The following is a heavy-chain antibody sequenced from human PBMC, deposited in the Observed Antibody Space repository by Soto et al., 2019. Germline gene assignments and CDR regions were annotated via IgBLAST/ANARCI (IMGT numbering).Heavy chain of an antibody. Sequence: SETLSLTCAVSGFSISSGNYWGWIRKPPGKGLEWIGSIFHGGNTYYNPSLKSRVTISVDMSKNQFSLKLNSVTAADTAVYYCARARWYDAFDVWGQGTVVTVSS. CDR2: IFHGGNT. J-gene: IGHJ3*01. CDR3: ARARWYDAFDV. CDR1: GFSISSGNY. D-gene: IGHD2-15*01. V-gene: IGHV4-38-2*01.